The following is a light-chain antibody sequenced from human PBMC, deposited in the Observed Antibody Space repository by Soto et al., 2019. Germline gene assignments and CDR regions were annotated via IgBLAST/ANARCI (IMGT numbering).Light chain of an antibody. CDR2: DAS. CDR1: QSTSSW. CDR3: QQYNRYSPYT. J-gene: IGKJ2*01. Sequence: DIQMTQSPSTLSASVGDRVTITCRASQSTSSWLAWYQQKPGKAPKLLIYDASSLESGVPSRFSGSGSGTEFTLTISSLQPDDFATYDCQQYNRYSPYTFGQGTKLEIK. V-gene: IGKV1-5*01.